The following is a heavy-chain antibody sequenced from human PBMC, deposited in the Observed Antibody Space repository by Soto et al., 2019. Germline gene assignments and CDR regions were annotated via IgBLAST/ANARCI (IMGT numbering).Heavy chain of an antibody. Sequence: SETLSLTCAVYGGSFSAYYWSWIRQPPGKGLEWIGEINHSGGTSYNPSLKSRVTISVDTSKSQFPLKLSSVTAADTAVYYCARMGDYGEDYWGQGTLVTVSS. CDR3: ARMGDYGEDY. CDR1: GGSFSAYY. V-gene: IGHV4-34*01. CDR2: INHSGGT. J-gene: IGHJ4*02. D-gene: IGHD4-17*01.